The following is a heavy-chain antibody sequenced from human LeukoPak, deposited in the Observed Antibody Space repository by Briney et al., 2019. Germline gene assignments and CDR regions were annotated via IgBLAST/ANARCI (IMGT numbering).Heavy chain of an antibody. CDR2: IRNKANSYTT. CDR3: APPRWDSSGRDY. CDR1: GFTFSDYY. D-gene: IGHD6-19*01. V-gene: IGHV3-72*01. Sequence: GGSLRLSCAASGFTFSDYYMDWVRQAPGKGLEWVGRIRNKANSYTTEYAASVEGRFTISRDDSKKSLYLQMNSLKTEDTAVYYCAPPRWDSSGRDYWGQGCMVTVSS. J-gene: IGHJ4*02.